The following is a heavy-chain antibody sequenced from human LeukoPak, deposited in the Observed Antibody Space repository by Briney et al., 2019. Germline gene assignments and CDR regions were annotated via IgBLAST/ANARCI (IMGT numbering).Heavy chain of an antibody. Sequence: SETLSLTCTVSGGSVSRGSFYWSWIRQPPGKGLEWIGYIYYSGSTNYNPSLKSRVTISVDTSKNQFSLKLSSVTAADTAVYYCARDPRSSGYCSGVSCSDSFDPWGQGTLVTVSS. CDR3: ARDPRSSGYCSGVSCSDSFDP. J-gene: IGHJ5*02. CDR2: IYYSGST. V-gene: IGHV4-61*01. CDR1: GGSVSRGSFY. D-gene: IGHD2-15*01.